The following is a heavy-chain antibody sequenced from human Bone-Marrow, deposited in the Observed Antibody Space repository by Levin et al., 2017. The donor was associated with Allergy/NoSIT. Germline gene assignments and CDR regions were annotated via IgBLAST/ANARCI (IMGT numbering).Heavy chain of an antibody. CDR3: ARDLRSTGVGDYYGMDV. Sequence: GGSLRLSCAASGFTFSSYAMHWVRQAPGKGLEWVAVISYDGSNKYYADSVKGRFTISRDNSKNTLYLQMNSLRAEDTAVYYCARDLRSTGVGDYYGMDVWGQGTTVTVSS. D-gene: IGHD5/OR15-5a*01. CDR1: GFTFSSYA. CDR2: ISYDGSNK. V-gene: IGHV3-30*04. J-gene: IGHJ6*02.